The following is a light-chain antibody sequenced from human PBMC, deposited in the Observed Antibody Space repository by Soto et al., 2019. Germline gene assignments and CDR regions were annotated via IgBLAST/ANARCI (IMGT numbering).Light chain of an antibody. CDR3: QQYDSSSWT. V-gene: IGKV3-20*01. CDR2: GAS. J-gene: IGKJ1*01. Sequence: IVLTQSPGTLSLSPGERATLSCRASQSVSSSYLAWYQQKPGQAPRLLIYGASSRATGIPDRFSGSGSGTDFTLTISRLEPEDFAVYYCQQYDSSSWTFGQGTKVDI. CDR1: QSVSSSY.